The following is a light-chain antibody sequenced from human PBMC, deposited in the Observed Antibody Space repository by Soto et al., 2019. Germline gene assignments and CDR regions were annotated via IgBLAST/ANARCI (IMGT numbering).Light chain of an antibody. CDR1: QSVSSN. J-gene: IGKJ1*01. Sequence: EIVMTQSPATLSVSPGERATLSCRASQSVSSNLAWYQHKAGQAPSLLIYAASTRATGIPARFSGSGSGTEFTLTINSLQSEDFAVYYCQQYNNWPRTFGQGTKVEIK. CDR2: AAS. V-gene: IGKV3-15*01. CDR3: QQYNNWPRT.